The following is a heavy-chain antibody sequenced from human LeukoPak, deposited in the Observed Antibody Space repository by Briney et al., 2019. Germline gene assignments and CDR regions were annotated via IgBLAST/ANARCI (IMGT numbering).Heavy chain of an antibody. V-gene: IGHV1-18*01. J-gene: IGHJ4*02. CDR3: ARGPNTSGWYGY. CDR1: GYTLTSYG. Sequence: ASVKVSGKASGYTLTSYGISWVWQAPGQGLEGLGWISAYNGNTKYAQKLQGRVTMTTDTSTSTAYMELRSLRSDATAVYHCARGPNTSGWYGYWGQGTLVTVSS. D-gene: IGHD6-19*01. CDR2: ISAYNGNT.